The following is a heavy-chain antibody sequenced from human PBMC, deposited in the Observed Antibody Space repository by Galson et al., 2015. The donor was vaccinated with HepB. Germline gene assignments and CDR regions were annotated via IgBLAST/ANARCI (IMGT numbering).Heavy chain of an antibody. CDR3: AKDRDSGGWFVVGYFDY. CDR1: GFTFSSYG. CDR2: ISYDGSNK. Sequence: SLRLSCAASGFTFSSYGMHWVRQAPGKGLEWVAVISYDGSNKYYADSVKGRFTISRDNSKNTLYLQMNSLRAEDTAVYYCAKDRDSGGWFVVGYFDYWGQGTLVTVSS. D-gene: IGHD6-19*01. V-gene: IGHV3-30*18. J-gene: IGHJ4*02.